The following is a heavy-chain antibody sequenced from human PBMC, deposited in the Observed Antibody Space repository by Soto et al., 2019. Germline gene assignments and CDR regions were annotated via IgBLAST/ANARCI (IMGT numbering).Heavy chain of an antibody. J-gene: IGHJ4*02. Sequence: HEHLVQSGAEVKRPGASLKVSCKASGYSFTGYYIHWVRQAPGQGLEWMGWINPDSGATNYAQNLQGRVTLTSDTSISTASMDLTSLTSDYTAVYYCARGDYGTGGYPFPYFDYWGQGTLVIVSS. CDR3: ARGDYGTGGYPFPYFDY. D-gene: IGHD2-8*02. CDR2: INPDSGAT. V-gene: IGHV1-2*02. CDR1: GYSFTGYY.